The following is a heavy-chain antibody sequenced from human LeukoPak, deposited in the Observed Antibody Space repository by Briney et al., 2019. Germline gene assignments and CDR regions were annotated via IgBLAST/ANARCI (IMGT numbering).Heavy chain of an antibody. Sequence: GGSLRLSCVVSGITSSGYAMSWVRQAPGKGLEWVSGISVRGGNTYYADSVKGRFTISRDNSKNTLYLQMNSLRAEDTAVYYCMLGSGSYDSSDFDYWGQGTLVTVSS. D-gene: IGHD3-22*01. CDR2: ISVRGGNT. V-gene: IGHV3-23*01. CDR3: MLGSGSYDSSDFDY. CDR1: GITSSGYA. J-gene: IGHJ4*02.